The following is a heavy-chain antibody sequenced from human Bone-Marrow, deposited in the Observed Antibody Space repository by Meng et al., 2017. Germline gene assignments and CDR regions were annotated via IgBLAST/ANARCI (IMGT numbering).Heavy chain of an antibody. J-gene: IGHJ6*02. V-gene: IGHV4-61*01. Sequence: SETLSLTCTVSGYSISSGYYWGWIRQPPGKGLEWIGYIYYSGSTNYNPSLKSRVTISVDTSKNQFSLKRSSVTAADTAVYYCARDRVRGVTYYYYGMDVWGQGTTVTVSS. CDR1: GYSISSGYY. CDR2: IYYSGST. CDR3: ARDRVRGVTYYYYGMDV. D-gene: IGHD3-10*01.